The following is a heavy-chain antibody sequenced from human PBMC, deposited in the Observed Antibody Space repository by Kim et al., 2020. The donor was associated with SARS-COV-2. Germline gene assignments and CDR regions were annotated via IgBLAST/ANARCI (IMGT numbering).Heavy chain of an antibody. CDR3: ARVRGIIRYYYYYGMDV. Sequence: VKGRFTISRDNTKNTLYLQMNSLRAEDTAVYYCARVRGIIRYYYYYGMDVWGQGTTVTVSS. V-gene: IGHV3-30*01. D-gene: IGHD3-16*01. J-gene: IGHJ6*02.